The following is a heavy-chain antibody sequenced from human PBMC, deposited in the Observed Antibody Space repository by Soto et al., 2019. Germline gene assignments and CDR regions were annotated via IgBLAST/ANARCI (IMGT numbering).Heavy chain of an antibody. Sequence: ASVKVSCKASGYTFTGYYMHWVRQAPGQGLEWMGWINPNSGGTNYAQKFRGRVTMTRDTSISTAYMELSRLRSDDTAVYYCARDRRIQLWLFDYWGQGTLVTVS. CDR2: INPNSGGT. CDR1: GYTFTGYY. V-gene: IGHV1-2*02. D-gene: IGHD5-18*01. CDR3: ARDRRIQLWLFDY. J-gene: IGHJ4*02.